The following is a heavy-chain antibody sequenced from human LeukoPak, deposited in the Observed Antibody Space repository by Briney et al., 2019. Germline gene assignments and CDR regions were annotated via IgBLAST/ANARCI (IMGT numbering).Heavy chain of an antibody. CDR3: ARHEYSGSYYGFSWFDP. CDR1: GGSISSSGYY. CDR2: IYYSGST. Sequence: KPSETLSLTCTVSGGSISSSGYYWGWIRQPPGKGLEWIASIYYSGSTYYNPSLKSRVTISVDTSKNQLSLKLSSLTAADTAVYYCARHEYSGSYYGFSWFDPWGQGTLVTVSS. D-gene: IGHD1-26*01. V-gene: IGHV4-39*01. J-gene: IGHJ5*02.